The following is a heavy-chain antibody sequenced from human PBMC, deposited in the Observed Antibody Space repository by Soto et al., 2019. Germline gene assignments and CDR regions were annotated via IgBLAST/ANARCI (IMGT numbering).Heavy chain of an antibody. CDR2: IYYSGST. CDR3: ARDGVEGDSSGYYYLLSHGALDI. D-gene: IGHD3-22*01. V-gene: IGHV4-61*08. J-gene: IGHJ3*02. Sequence: SETLSLTCSVSGGSISSGGDYWSWIRQHPGKGLEWIGYIYYSGSTNYNPSLKSRVTISVDTSKNQFSLKLSSVTAADTAVYYCARDGVEGDSSGYYYLLSHGALDIWGQGTMVTVSS. CDR1: GGSISSGGDY.